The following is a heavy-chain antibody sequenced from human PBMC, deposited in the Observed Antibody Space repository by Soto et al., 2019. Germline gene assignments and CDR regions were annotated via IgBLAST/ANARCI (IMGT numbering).Heavy chain of an antibody. D-gene: IGHD1-1*01. CDR1: GFTFSSYA. CDR3: ARPFPDNTYYYYGMDV. V-gene: IGHV3-23*01. Sequence: EVQVLESGGGLVQPGGSLRLSCAASGFTFSSYAMSWVRQAPGKGLEWVSTISRSGDTTYYADSVKGRFTVSRDNSKNALYLQLNSLRAEDTAVYYCARPFPDNTYYYYGMDVWCQGTTVTVSS. J-gene: IGHJ6*02. CDR2: ISRSGDTT.